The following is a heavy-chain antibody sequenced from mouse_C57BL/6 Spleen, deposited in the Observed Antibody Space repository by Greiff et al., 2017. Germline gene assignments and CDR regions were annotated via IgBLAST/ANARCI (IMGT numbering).Heavy chain of an antibody. CDR3: AREDPYFDV. CDR2: IYPRSGNT. V-gene: IGHV1-81*01. J-gene: IGHJ1*03. Sequence: VQLQQSGAELARPGASVKLSCKASGYTFTSYGISWVKQRTGQGLEWIGEIYPRSGNTYYNEKFKGKATLTADKSSSTAYMELRSLTSEDSAVYFCAREDPYFDVWGTGTTVTVSS. CDR1: GYTFTSYG.